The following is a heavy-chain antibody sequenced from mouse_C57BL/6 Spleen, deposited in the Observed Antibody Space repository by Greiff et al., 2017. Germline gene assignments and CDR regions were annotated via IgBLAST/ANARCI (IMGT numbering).Heavy chain of an antibody. CDR2: IDPNSGGT. Sequence: VKLQQPGAELVKPGASVKLSCKASGYTFTSYRMHWVKQRPGRGLEWIGRIDPNSGGTKYNEKFKSKATLTVDKPSSTAYMQLSSLTSEDSAVXYCARGLQREGYYYAMDYWGQGTSVTVSS. CDR1: GYTFTSYR. CDR3: ARGLQREGYYYAMDY. V-gene: IGHV1-72*01. D-gene: IGHD2-2*01. J-gene: IGHJ4*01.